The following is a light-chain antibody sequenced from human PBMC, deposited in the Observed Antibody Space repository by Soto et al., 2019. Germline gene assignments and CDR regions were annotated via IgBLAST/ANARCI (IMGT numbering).Light chain of an antibody. CDR3: AAWDDRLNAFV. V-gene: IGLV1-44*01. J-gene: IGLJ1*01. CDR1: SSNIGSNT. Sequence: QSALTQPPSASGTPGQRVTISCSGSSSNIGSNTANWYQHLPGAAPKLLIYRNNQRPSGVPDRFSGSESGTSASLAISGLQSEDEADYYCAAWDDRLNAFVFGSGTKVTVL. CDR2: RNN.